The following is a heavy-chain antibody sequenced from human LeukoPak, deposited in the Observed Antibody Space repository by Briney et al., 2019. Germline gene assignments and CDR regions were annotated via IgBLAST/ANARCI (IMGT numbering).Heavy chain of an antibody. J-gene: IGHJ4*01. V-gene: IGHV3-21*01. Sequence: PGGSLRLSCAASGFTFSSYTMNWVRQAPGKGLEWVSSIAGSSGYISYADSAKGRFTISRDNAKKSLYLQMTSLTAEDTAVYYCARDRGAYCGGDCYLGFDYWGRGTLVTVSS. D-gene: IGHD2-21*02. CDR3: ARDRGAYCGGDCYLGFDY. CDR1: GFTFSSYT. CDR2: IAGSSGYI.